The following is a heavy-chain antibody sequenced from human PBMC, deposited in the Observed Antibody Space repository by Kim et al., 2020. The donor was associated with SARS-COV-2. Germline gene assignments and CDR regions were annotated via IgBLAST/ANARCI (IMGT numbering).Heavy chain of an antibody. J-gene: IGHJ4*02. CDR2: IKQDGSEK. V-gene: IGHV3-7*01. CDR3: ARDYYDSSGFFDY. Sequence: GGSLRLSCAASGFTFSSYWMSWVRQAPGKGLEWVANIKQDGSEKYYVDSVKGRFTISRDNAKNSLYLQMNSLRAEDTAVYYCARDYYDSSGFFDYWGQGTLVTVSS. CDR1: GFTFSSYW. D-gene: IGHD3-22*01.